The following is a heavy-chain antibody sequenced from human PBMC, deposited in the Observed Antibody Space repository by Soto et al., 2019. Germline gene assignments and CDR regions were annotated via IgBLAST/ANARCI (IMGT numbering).Heavy chain of an antibody. Sequence: PSETLSLTCTVSSGSIRSRNYYWGWIRQPPGKGLEWIGSIYYTGNTYYNPSLKSRVTISVDTSKNQFSLKLSSVTAADTAVYYCARDLWGYCGTDCYPLDVWGQGTTVTVSS. J-gene: IGHJ6*02. CDR1: SGSIRSRNYY. CDR2: IYYTGNT. CDR3: ARDLWGYCGTDCYPLDV. V-gene: IGHV4-39*07. D-gene: IGHD2-21*02.